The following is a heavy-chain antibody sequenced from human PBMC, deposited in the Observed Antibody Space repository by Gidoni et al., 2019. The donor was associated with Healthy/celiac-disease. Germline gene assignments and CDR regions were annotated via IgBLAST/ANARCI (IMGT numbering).Heavy chain of an antibody. CDR2: ISGRGTNT. CDR1: GFTFISYA. J-gene: IGHJ4*02. Sequence: EVQLLESGGGLVQPGGSLRLSCAASGFTFISYAMSWVRQGPGKGLEWVSAISGRGTNTYYADSVRGRFTISRDNSKNTLYLQINSLRAEDTAVYYCAVPNSRMLSAIGGYWGQGTLVTVSS. V-gene: IGHV3-23*01. CDR3: AVPNSRMLSAIGGY. D-gene: IGHD2-8*01.